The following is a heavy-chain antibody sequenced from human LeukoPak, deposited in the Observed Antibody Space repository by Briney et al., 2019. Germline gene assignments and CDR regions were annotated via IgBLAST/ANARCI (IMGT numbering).Heavy chain of an antibody. J-gene: IGHJ6*02. D-gene: IGHD6-19*01. V-gene: IGHV3-30-3*01. CDR2: ISYDGSNK. CDR1: GFTFSSYA. CDR3: ARDLYSSGLKDYYYSGMDV. Sequence: GGSLRLSCAASGFTFSSYAMHWVRQAPGKGLEWVAVISYDGSNKYYADSVKGRFTISRDNSKNTLYLQMNSLRAEDTAVYYCARDLYSSGLKDYYYSGMDVWGQGTTVTVSS.